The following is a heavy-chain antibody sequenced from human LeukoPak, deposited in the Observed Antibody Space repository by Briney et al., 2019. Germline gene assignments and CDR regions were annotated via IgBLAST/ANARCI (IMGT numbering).Heavy chain of an antibody. CDR1: GNDFSDFY. CDR3: VTTSVTHTRDP. V-gene: IGHV1-2*02. Sequence: GASVKVSCKASGNDFSDFYFNWVRQAPGRGLEWVGWINPHSRATHYAQRFRGRVTMEASITTAYIELNSLTSDDTAVYYCVTTSVTHTRDPWGQGTLVTVSS. CDR2: INPHSRAT. D-gene: IGHD5/OR15-5a*01. J-gene: IGHJ5*02.